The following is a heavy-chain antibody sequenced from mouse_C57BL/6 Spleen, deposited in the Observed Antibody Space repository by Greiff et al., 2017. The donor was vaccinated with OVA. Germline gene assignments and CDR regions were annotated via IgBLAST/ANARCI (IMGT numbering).Heavy chain of an antibody. Sequence: DVKLVESGGDLVKPGGSLKLSCAASGFTFSSYGMSWVRQTPDKRLEWVATISSGGSYTYYPDSVTGRFTISRDNAKNTLYLQMSSLKSEDTAMYYCARRGYDYDDLYYAMDYWGQGTSVTVSS. CDR2: ISSGGSYT. CDR3: ARRGYDYDDLYYAMDY. D-gene: IGHD2-4*01. J-gene: IGHJ4*01. CDR1: GFTFSSYG. V-gene: IGHV5-6*02.